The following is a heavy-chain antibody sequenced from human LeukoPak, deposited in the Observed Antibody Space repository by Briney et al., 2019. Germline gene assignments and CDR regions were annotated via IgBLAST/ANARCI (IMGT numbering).Heavy chain of an antibody. J-gene: IGHJ4*02. CDR1: GGSFSGYY. V-gene: IGHV4-34*01. CDR3: ARVGARPYCSGGSCYSGSNYFDY. D-gene: IGHD2-15*01. CDR2: INHSGST. Sequence: SETLSLTCAVYGGSFSGYYWSWIRQPPGKGLEWIGEINHSGSTNYNPSLKSRVTISVDTSKNQFSLKLSSVTAADTAVYYCARVGARPYCSGGSCYSGSNYFDYWGQGTLVTVSS.